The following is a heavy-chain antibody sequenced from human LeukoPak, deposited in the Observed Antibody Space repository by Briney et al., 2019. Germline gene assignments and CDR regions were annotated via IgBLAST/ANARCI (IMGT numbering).Heavy chain of an antibody. V-gene: IGHV4-39*07. CDR3: ARDLSIAAAGFDY. D-gene: IGHD6-13*01. J-gene: IGHJ4*02. CDR1: GGSITSSRSY. Sequence: SETLSLTCTVSGGSITSSRSYWGWIRQPPGKGLEWIGTIYYSGGTYYNPSLKSRVTISVDTSKNQFSLKLSSVTAADTAVYFCARDLSIAAAGFDYWGPGILVTVSS. CDR2: IYYSGGT.